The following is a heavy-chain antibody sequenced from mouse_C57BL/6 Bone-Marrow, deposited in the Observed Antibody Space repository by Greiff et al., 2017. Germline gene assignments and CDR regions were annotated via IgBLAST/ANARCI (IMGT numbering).Heavy chain of an antibody. D-gene: IGHD2-3*01. Sequence: EVKLVESGGDLVKPGASLKLPCAASGFTFSSYSMSWVRQTPDKRLEWVATISSGGSYTYYPDSVKGRFTVSRDNAKNTLYLQMSSLKSEDTAMYYCARPRWLLQYFDFGGRGTTVTGSA. V-gene: IGHV5-6*01. CDR1: GFTFSSYS. CDR3: ARPRWLLQYFDF. J-gene: IGHJ1*03. CDR2: ISSGGSYT.